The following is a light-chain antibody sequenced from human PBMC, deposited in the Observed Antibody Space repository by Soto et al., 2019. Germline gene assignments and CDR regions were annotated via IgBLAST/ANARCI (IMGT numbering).Light chain of an antibody. V-gene: IGLV1-40*01. CDR3: HSYDSSLNGHV. J-gene: IGLJ1*01. CDR2: GNT. Sequence: QLVLTQPPSVSGAPGQRVTISCTGSSSNIGADNGVHWYQQLPGTAPKLLTYGNTNRPSGVPDRFSGSKSGTSASLAITGLQADDEADYYCHSYDSSLNGHVFGTGTKLTVL. CDR1: SSNIGADNG.